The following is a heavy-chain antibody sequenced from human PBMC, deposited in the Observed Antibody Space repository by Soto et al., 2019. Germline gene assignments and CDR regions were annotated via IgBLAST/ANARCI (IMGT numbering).Heavy chain of an antibody. CDR3: ARLRIATNNYKWFDP. CDR1: GAALNRGNYY. V-gene: IGHV4-31*03. CDR2: IYVTGAV. Sequence: SETLSLTCSVSGAALNRGNYYWRWIRQVPGKGLEWIGHIYVTGAVDYNPSLRDRITISQDTSERQFSLNLRLVTAADTAVYYCARLRIATNNYKWFDPWRQGTLVTVSS. J-gene: IGHJ5*02. D-gene: IGHD2-21*01.